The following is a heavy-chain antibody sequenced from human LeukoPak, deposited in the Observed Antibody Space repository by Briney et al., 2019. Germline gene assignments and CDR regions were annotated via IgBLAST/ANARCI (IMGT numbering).Heavy chain of an antibody. J-gene: IGHJ4*02. V-gene: IGHV1-2*02. D-gene: IGHD1-26*01. CDR3: ARGLGSGSYTRRIFDY. Sequence: ASVKVSCKASGYTFTGYYMHWVRQAPGQGLEWMGWINPNSGGTNYAQKFQGRVTMTRDTSFSTAYMELSRLRSDDTAVYYCARGLGSGSYTRRIFDYWGQGTLVTVSS. CDR2: INPNSGGT. CDR1: GYTFTGYY.